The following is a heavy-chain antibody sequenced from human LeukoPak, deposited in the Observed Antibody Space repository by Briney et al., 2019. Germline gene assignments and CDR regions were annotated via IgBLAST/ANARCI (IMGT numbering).Heavy chain of an antibody. Sequence: PGRSLRLSCAASGFTFSSYWMHWVRHAPGKGMVWVSRINSDGSSTSYAVTVKGRFSISRDNAKNTLYLQMNSLRAEDTAVYYCARWYSYGMDVWGQGTTVTVSS. V-gene: IGHV3-74*01. D-gene: IGHD1-1*01. CDR3: ARWYSYGMDV. J-gene: IGHJ6*02. CDR2: INSDGSST. CDR1: GFTFSSYW.